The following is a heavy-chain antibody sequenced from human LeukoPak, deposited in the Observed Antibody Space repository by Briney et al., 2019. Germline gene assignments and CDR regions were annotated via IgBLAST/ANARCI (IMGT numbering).Heavy chain of an antibody. V-gene: IGHV3-23*01. CDR1: GFTFSNYA. Sequence: GGSLRLSCAASGFTFSNYAMSWVRQAPGKGLEWVSAISAGGGSTYYADSVKGRFTISRDNSKNTLYLQMNSLRAEDTAVYYCARDDNWNDGRGLDDWGQGTLVTVSS. CDR3: ARDDNWNDGRGLDD. CDR2: ISAGGGST. D-gene: IGHD1-1*01. J-gene: IGHJ4*02.